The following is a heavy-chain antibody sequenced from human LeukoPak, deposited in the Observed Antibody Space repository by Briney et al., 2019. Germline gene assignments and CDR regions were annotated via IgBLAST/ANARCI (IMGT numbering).Heavy chain of an antibody. CDR3: ARGGPVAGIDY. Sequence: ASVKVSCKTSGYTLTNYVIHWMCQAPGQRLEWMGWINGGNGNTKYSQKFQGRITITRDTSASTANMEVRSLISEDTAVYYCARGGPVAGIDYWGQGTLVTVSS. CDR1: GYTLTNYV. J-gene: IGHJ4*02. D-gene: IGHD6-19*01. CDR2: INGGNGNT. V-gene: IGHV1-3*01.